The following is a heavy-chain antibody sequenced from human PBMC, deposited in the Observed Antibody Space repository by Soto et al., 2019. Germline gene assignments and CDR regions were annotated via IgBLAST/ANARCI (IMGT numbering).Heavy chain of an antibody. J-gene: IGHJ6*02. CDR1: GFTFSSYA. Sequence: QVQLVESGGGVVQPGRSLRLSCAASGFTFSSYAMHWVRQAPGKGLEWVAVISYDGSNKYYADSVKGRFTISRDNSKNTLYLQMNSLRAEDTAVYYCARAEGLGYYYYGMDVWGQGTTVTVSS. CDR2: ISYDGSNK. V-gene: IGHV3-30-3*01. D-gene: IGHD3-16*01. CDR3: ARAEGLGYYYYGMDV.